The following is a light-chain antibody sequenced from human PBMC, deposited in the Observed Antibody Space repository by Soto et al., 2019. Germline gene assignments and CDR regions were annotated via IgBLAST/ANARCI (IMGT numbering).Light chain of an antibody. CDR3: QQYNNWPQWT. Sequence: EIVITQSPSTLSVSPGERATLYCRASRSVSSNLAWYQQRPGQAPRLLIYGASTRATGIPARFSGSGSGTEFTLTISSLQSEDFAVYYCQQYNNWPQWTFGQGTKV. CDR2: GAS. V-gene: IGKV3-15*01. CDR1: RSVSSN. J-gene: IGKJ1*01.